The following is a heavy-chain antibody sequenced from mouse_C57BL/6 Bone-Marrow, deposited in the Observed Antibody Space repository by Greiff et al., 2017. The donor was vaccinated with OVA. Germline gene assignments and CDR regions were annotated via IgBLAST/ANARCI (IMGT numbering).Heavy chain of an antibody. D-gene: IGHD2-2*01. CDR3: ARGYYGYDYFAY. CDR1: GFTFTSYW. Sequence: QVQLQQPGAELVKPGASVKLSCKASGFTFTSYWMQWVKQRPGQGLEWIGEIDPSDSYTNYNQKFKGKATLTVDTSSSTAYMQLSSLTSEDSAVYYCARGYYGYDYFAYWGQGTTLTVSS. V-gene: IGHV1-50*01. J-gene: IGHJ2*01. CDR2: IDPSDSYT.